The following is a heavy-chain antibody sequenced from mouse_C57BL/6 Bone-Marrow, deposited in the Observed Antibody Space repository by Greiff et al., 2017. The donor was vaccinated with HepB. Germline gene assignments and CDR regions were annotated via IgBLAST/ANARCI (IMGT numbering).Heavy chain of an antibody. Sequence: EVQLQQSGAELVMPGASVKLSCKASGYTFNSYCMHWVKQRPEQGLEWIGGIDPANSDTDYASKFKGKATFTVDTSSNTAYRQLSSLTSEDTAVDYGTDDSNYDCFAYWGQGTLVTVSA. CDR1: GYTFNSYC. V-gene: IGHV14-4*01. J-gene: IGHJ3*01. CDR2: IDPANSDT. CDR3: TDDSNYDCFAY. D-gene: IGHD2-5*01.